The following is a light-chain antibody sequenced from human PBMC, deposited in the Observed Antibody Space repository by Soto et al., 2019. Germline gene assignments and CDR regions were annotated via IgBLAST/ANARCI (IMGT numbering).Light chain of an antibody. CDR3: SSYTSSSTLV. CDR1: SSDVGGYNY. Sequence: QSALTQPASVSGSPGQSITISCTGTSSDVGGYNYVSWYQQHPDKAPKLMIHDVSSRPSGVSDRFSGSKSGNTASLTISGLQDEDEADYYCSSYTSSSTLVFGGGTKATV. V-gene: IGLV2-14*03. J-gene: IGLJ2*01. CDR2: DVS.